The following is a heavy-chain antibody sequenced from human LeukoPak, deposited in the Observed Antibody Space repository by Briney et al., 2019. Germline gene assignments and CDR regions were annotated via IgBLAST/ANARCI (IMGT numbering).Heavy chain of an antibody. Sequence: GGSLRLSCAASGLTFSSDTMSWVRQAPGKGLEWVSDISGSGGSTYYADSVRGRFAISRDNSKNTLYLQMDSLRVEDTAVYYCARRGSDGAFDIWGQGTMVTVSS. D-gene: IGHD2-21*01. CDR3: ARRGSDGAFDI. J-gene: IGHJ3*02. CDR1: GLTFSSDT. V-gene: IGHV3-23*01. CDR2: ISGSGGST.